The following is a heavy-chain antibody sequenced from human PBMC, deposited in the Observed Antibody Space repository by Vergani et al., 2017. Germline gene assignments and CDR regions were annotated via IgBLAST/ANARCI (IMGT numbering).Heavy chain of an antibody. CDR1: GGSFSGYY. CDR3: ARKGYHYYGSGSYYNWFDP. V-gene: IGHV4-34*01. Sequence: QVQLQQWGAGLLKPSETLSLTCAVYGGSFSGYYWSWIRQPPGKGLEWIGEINHSGSTNYNPSLKSRVTISVDTSKNQFSLKLSSVTAADTAVYYCARKGYHYYGSGSYYNWFDPWGQGTLVTVSS. CDR2: INHSGST. D-gene: IGHD3-10*01. J-gene: IGHJ5*02.